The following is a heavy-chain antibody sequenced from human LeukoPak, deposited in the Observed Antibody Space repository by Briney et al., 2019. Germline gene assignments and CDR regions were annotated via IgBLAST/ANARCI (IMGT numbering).Heavy chain of an antibody. J-gene: IGHJ3*02. CDR1: GFTFNDYW. Sequence: GGSLRLSCAASGFTFNDYWMTWVRQAPGKGLEWVANIKKDGSEKYYVDSGKGRFTISRDNAKNSLYLQMNSLSAEDTAVYYCARSGATTFGLWGNAFDIWGQGTMVTVSS. D-gene: IGHD3-3*01. CDR2: IKKDGSEK. CDR3: ARSGATTFGLWGNAFDI. V-gene: IGHV3-7*01.